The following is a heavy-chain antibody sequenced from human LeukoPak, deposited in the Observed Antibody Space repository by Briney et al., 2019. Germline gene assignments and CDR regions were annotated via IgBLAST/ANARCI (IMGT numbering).Heavy chain of an antibody. V-gene: IGHV3-7*03. CDR3: TRDRNWRVTTGYYDVFDI. CDR2: IKEDGSEN. J-gene: IGHJ3*02. D-gene: IGHD4-17*01. Sequence: PGGSLRLSCAASGFTFSTYWMTWVRQTPGKGLEWVANIKEDGSENHYVDTVKGRFTISRDNAKNSLYLQMNSLRAEDTAVYYCTRDRNWRVTTGYYDVFDIWGQGTMVTVSS. CDR1: GFTFSTYW.